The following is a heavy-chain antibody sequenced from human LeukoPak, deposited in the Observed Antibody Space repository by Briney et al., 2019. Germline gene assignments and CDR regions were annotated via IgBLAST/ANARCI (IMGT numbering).Heavy chain of an antibody. V-gene: IGHV3-9*01. J-gene: IGHJ4*02. CDR3: ASFPLGYDSSGYYYG. Sequence: GGSLRLSCAASGFTVSSIHMVWVRQAPGKGLEWVSGISWNSGSIGYADSVKGRFTISRDNAKNSLYLQMNSLRAEDTALYYCASFPLGYDSSGYYYGWGQGTLVTVSS. D-gene: IGHD3-22*01. CDR2: ISWNSGSI. CDR1: GFTVSSIH.